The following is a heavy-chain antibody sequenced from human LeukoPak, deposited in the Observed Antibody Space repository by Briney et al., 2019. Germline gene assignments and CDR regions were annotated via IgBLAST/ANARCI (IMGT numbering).Heavy chain of an antibody. CDR3: ARDGTSTDDY. J-gene: IGHJ4*02. D-gene: IGHD2-2*01. V-gene: IGHV1-18*01. CDR1: GYTFSNFG. Sequence: ASVTVSFTTSGYTFSNFGINWVRQAPGQGLEWMGWISGNNDNPNYVQKFQGRFTVTTDSSTSTAYMELRNLRFDDTAVYYCARDGTSTDDYWGQGTLVTVSS. CDR2: ISGNNDNP.